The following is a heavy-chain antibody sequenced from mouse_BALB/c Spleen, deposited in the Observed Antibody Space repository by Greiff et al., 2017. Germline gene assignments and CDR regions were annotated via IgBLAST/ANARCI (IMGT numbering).Heavy chain of an antibody. CDR1: GYTFTSYT. J-gene: IGHJ4*01. CDR3: ARALTVVALYAMDY. Sequence: QVQLQQSAAELARPGASVKMSCKASGYTFTSYTMHWVKQRPGQGLEWIGYINPSSGYTEYNQKFKDKTTLTADKSSSTAYMQLSSLTSEDSAVYYCARALTVVALYAMDYWGQGTSVTVSS. CDR2: INPSSGYT. D-gene: IGHD1-1*01. V-gene: IGHV1-4*02.